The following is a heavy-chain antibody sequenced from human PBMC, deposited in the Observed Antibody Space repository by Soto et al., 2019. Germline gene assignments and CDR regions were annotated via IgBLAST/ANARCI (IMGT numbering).Heavy chain of an antibody. V-gene: IGHV3-23*01. J-gene: IGHJ4*02. CDR1: GFTFSRYA. D-gene: IGHD6-6*01. CDR3: AKRSSSSTFDY. CDR2: ISGSDDST. Sequence: EVQLLESGGGLVQPGESLRLSCAASGFTFSRYAMSWVRQAPGKGLEWVSVISGSDDSTYYADSVKGRFTISRDNSKNPLYLQMNSLRAEDTAVYYCAKRSSSSTFDYWGQGTLVTVSS.